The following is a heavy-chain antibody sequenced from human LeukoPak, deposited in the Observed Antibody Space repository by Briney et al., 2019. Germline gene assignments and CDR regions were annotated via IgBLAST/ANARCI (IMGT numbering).Heavy chain of an antibody. V-gene: IGHV3-73*01. CDR2: IRSKANSYAT. CDR3: TSPWAYQGRDY. Sequence: GGSLRLSCAASGFTFSGSAMHWVRQASGKGLEWVGRIRSKANSYATAYAASVKGRFTISRDDSKNTAYLQMNSLKTEDTAVYYCTSPWAYQGRDYWGQGTLVTVSS. J-gene: IGHJ4*02. CDR1: GFTFSGSA. D-gene: IGHD2-2*01.